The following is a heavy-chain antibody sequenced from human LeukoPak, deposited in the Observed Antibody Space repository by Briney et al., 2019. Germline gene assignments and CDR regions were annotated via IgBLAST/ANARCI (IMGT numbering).Heavy chain of an antibody. CDR3: AITTTATIDY. Sequence: SETLSLTCAVSGGSISSGGYSWSWIRQPPGKGLEWIGYIYHSGSTYYNPSLKSRVTISVDRSKNQFSLKLSSVTAADTAVYYCAITTTATIDYWGQGTPVTVSS. V-gene: IGHV4-30-2*01. CDR2: IYHSGST. J-gene: IGHJ4*02. D-gene: IGHD1-14*01. CDR1: GGSISSGGYS.